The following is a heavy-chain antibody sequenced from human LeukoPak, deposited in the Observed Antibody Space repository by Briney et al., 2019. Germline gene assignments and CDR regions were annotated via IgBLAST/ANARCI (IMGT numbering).Heavy chain of an antibody. CDR1: GFTFSSYS. CDR2: ISGSGGST. V-gene: IGHV3-23*01. CDR3: ARAGSSALSD. D-gene: IGHD1-26*01. Sequence: GGSLRLSCAASGFTFSSYSMNWVRQAPGKGLEWVSAISGSGGSTYYADSVKGRFTISRDNSKNTLYLQMNSLRAEDTAVYYCARAGSSALSDWGQGTLVTVSS. J-gene: IGHJ4*02.